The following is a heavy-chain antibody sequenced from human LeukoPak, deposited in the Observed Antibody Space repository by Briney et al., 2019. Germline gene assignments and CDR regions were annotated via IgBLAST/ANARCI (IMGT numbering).Heavy chain of an antibody. J-gene: IGHJ4*02. Sequence: GRSLRLSCAASRFTFNIFGMHWVRQAPGKGLEWVAVISSDGSNKYYADSVRGRFTISRDNSKDTLYLQMGSLTIEDTAVYYCRAATRYLDYYYDYWGQGTLVTVSS. V-gene: IGHV3-30*03. CDR2: ISSDGSNK. CDR3: RAATRYLDYYYDY. CDR1: RFTFNIFG. D-gene: IGHD3-22*01.